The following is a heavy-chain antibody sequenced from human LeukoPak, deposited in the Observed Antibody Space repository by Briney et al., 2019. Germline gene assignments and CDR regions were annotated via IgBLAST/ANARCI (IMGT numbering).Heavy chain of an antibody. CDR3: ASQPDCGGDCYSDY. CDR2: INHSGST. Sequence: NPSETLSLTCAVYGGSFSGYYWSWIRQPPGKGLEWIGEINHSGSTNYNPSLKSRVTISVDTSKNQFSLKLSSVTAADTAVYYCASQPDCGGDCYSDYWGQGTLVTVSS. CDR1: GGSFSGYY. V-gene: IGHV4-34*01. D-gene: IGHD2-21*02. J-gene: IGHJ4*02.